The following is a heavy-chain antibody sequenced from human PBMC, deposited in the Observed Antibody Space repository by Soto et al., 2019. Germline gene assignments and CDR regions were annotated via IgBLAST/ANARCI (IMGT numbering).Heavy chain of an antibody. J-gene: IGHJ2*01. CDR3: LFQAEDGIGGVRSVSAFLLNRSSDL. V-gene: IGHV3-33*01. D-gene: IGHD3-10*02. CDR2: IWYDGSNK. Sequence: KGLEWVAVIWYDGSNKYYADSVKGRFTISRDNSKNTLYLQMNSLRAEDTAVYFFLFQAEDGIGGVRSVSAFLLNRSSDL.